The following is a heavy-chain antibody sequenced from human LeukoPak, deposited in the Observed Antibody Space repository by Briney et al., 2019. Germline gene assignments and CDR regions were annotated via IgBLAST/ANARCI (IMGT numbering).Heavy chain of an antibody. Sequence: TGGSLILSCAASGFTFDDYAMHWVRQAPGKGLEWVSLIRGDGGSTYYADSVKGRFTISRDNSKNSLFLQMNSLRTDDTALYYCAKDVAVVAAKNFDHWGQGTLVTVSS. CDR1: GFTFDDYA. CDR3: AKDVAVVAAKNFDH. CDR2: IRGDGGST. J-gene: IGHJ4*02. D-gene: IGHD2-21*02. V-gene: IGHV3-43*02.